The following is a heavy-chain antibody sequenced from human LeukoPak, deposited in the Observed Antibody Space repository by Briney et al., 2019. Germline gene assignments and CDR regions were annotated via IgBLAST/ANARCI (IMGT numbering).Heavy chain of an antibody. V-gene: IGHV1-69*13. CDR2: ITPIFGAA. J-gene: IGHJ4*02. CDR3: ARNSTVASTSGLNY. CDR1: GGTFSSYP. Sequence: GASVKVSCKASGGTFSSYPFTWVRQAPGQGLEWMGEITPIFGAANYAQTFQGRVTITADESTSTVFMELSSLRSDDTAFYYCARNSTVASTSGLNYWGQGTLVTVSS. D-gene: IGHD4-23*01.